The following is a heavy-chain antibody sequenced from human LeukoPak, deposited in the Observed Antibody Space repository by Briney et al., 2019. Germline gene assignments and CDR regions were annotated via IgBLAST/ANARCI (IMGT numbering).Heavy chain of an antibody. Sequence: GGSLRLSCAASGFTFKNYAMSWVRKAPGKGLEWVSASSGSGGSTYYADSVKGRFTVSRDNSKNTLYLQMNSLRADDTAVYYCAKYVDIVATISEYFDYWGRGTLVTVSS. V-gene: IGHV3-23*01. J-gene: IGHJ4*02. CDR2: SSGSGGST. CDR3: AKYVDIVATISEYFDY. D-gene: IGHD5-12*01. CDR1: GFTFKNYA.